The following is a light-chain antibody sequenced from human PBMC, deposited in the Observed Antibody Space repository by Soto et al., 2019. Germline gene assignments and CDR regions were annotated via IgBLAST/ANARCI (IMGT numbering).Light chain of an antibody. CDR3: QQYGRT. Sequence: EIVLTQSAGTLSLSLVERATLSCMASQSISSSYLAWYQQKPGQAPRLLIYGASSRATGIPDRFSGSGSGTDFTLTISRLEPEDFAVYYCQQYGRTFGQGTKVDIK. CDR2: GAS. J-gene: IGKJ1*01. CDR1: QSISSSY. V-gene: IGKV3-20*01.